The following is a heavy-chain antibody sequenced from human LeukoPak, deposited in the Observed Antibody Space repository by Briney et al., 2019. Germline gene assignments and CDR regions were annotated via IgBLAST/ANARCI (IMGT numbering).Heavy chain of an antibody. CDR3: ARVGDDIVLMVYYFDY. J-gene: IGHJ4*02. CDR2: ISAYNGNT. V-gene: IGHV1-18*01. D-gene: IGHD2-8*01. Sequence: GAPVKVSCKASGYTFTSYGISWVRQAPGQGLEWMGWISAYNGNTNYAQKLQGRVTMTTDTSASTAYMELRSLRSDGTAVYYCARVGDDIVLMVYYFDYWGQGTLVTVSS. CDR1: GYTFTSYG.